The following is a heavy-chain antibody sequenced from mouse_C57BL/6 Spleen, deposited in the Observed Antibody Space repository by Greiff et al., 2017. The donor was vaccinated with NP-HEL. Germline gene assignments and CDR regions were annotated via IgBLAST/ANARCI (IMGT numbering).Heavy chain of an antibody. J-gene: IGHJ2*01. CDR3: ARPDYDKGGGYFDY. V-gene: IGHV5-6*02. CDR2: ISSGGSYT. D-gene: IGHD2-4*01. Sequence: DVMLVESGGDLVKPGGSLKLSCAASGFTFSSYGMSWVRQTPDKRLEWVATISSGGSYTYYPDSVKGRFTISRDNAKNTLYLQMSSLKSEDTAMYYCARPDYDKGGGYFDYWGQGTTLTVSS. CDR1: GFTFSSYG.